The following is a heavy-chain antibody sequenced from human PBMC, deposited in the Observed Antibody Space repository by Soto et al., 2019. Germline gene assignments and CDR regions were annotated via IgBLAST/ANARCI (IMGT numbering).Heavy chain of an antibody. V-gene: IGHV3-13*01. CDR3: ARDRRGYDNEAYFFDY. Sequence: EVQLVDSGGGLVQPGGSLRLSCVGSGFIFGNYDMHWVRQGSGERLEWVAVIDSGGDTYYADSVKGRFTISRDNAENSLYLQLNRLRAEDTAVYYCARDRRGYDNEAYFFDYWGQGTLVTVSS. J-gene: IGHJ4*02. CDR2: IDSGGDT. CDR1: GFIFGNYD. D-gene: IGHD1-1*01.